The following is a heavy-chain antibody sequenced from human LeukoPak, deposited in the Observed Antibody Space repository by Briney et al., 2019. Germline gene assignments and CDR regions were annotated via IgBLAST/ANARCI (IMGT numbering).Heavy chain of an antibody. CDR3: VRDLYYAFDI. V-gene: IGHV3-48*02. Sequence: GGSLRLSCAASGFTFSSYNMNWVRQAPGKGLEGVSYISGGSSNIYYADSVKGRFNISRDNAKNSLYLQMNSLRDEDTAVYFCVRDLYYAFDIWGRGTMVTVSS. J-gene: IGHJ3*02. CDR1: GFTFSSYN. D-gene: IGHD2-15*01. CDR2: ISGGSSNI.